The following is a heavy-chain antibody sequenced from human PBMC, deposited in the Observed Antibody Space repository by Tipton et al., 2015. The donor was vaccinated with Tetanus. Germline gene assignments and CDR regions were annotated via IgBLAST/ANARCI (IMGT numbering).Heavy chain of an antibody. CDR2: IYYSGTT. J-gene: IGHJ3*02. CDR1: GGSVRSTNSY. Sequence: TLSLTCTVSGGSVRSTNSYWSWLRQPPGKGLEWIGYIYYSGTTKYNPSLKSRVTISVDTSKNNFSLKLNSVTAADTAVYYCARCGREWFGTPAFDIWGQGTLVTVSS. V-gene: IGHV4-61*03. CDR3: ARCGREWFGTPAFDI. D-gene: IGHD3-10*01.